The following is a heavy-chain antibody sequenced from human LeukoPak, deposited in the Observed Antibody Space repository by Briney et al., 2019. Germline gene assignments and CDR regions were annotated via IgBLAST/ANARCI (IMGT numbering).Heavy chain of an antibody. CDR1: GFTASNKD. CDR3: TRRRGGYGEGEFDY. J-gene: IGHJ4*02. CDR2: IRDDGST. D-gene: IGHD4-17*01. V-gene: IGHV3-66*04. Sequence: PGGSLRLSCAASGFTASNKDTIWVRQAPGKGLQCVSYIRDDGSTAYADSVKGRFTVSRDDSKNTLYLQMNSLRVEDTAVYYCTRRRGGYGEGEFDYWGQGTLVTVSS.